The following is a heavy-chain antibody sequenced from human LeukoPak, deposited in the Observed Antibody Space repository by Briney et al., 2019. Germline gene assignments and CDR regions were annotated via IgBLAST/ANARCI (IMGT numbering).Heavy chain of an antibody. V-gene: IGHV4-4*07. J-gene: IGHJ4*02. CDR2: IYHSGST. Sequence: SENLSLTCTVSGGSLRSYYWSWIRQPAGKGLEWIGRIYHSGSTNENPSLKSRVTMSVDTSKNQFSLRLNSVTAADTAVYYCYGSGYWGQGTLVTVSS. CDR1: GGSLRSYY. CDR3: YGSGY. D-gene: IGHD3-10*01.